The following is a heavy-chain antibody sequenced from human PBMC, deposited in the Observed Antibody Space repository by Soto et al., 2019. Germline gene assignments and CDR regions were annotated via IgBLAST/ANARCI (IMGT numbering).Heavy chain of an antibody. CDR2: IYHSGST. CDR1: GGSISSGGYS. V-gene: IGHV4-30-2*01. Sequence: PSETLSLTCAVSGGSISSGGYSWNWIRQPPGKGLEWIGYIYHSGSTYYNPSLKSRVTISVDRSKNQFSLKLSSVTAADTAVYYCASGLVTTIHYWGQGTLVTVSS. D-gene: IGHD4-17*01. J-gene: IGHJ4*02. CDR3: ASGLVTTIHY.